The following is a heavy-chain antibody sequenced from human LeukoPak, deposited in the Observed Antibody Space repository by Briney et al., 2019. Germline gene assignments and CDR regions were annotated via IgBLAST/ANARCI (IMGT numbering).Heavy chain of an antibody. V-gene: IGHV3-9*01. CDR1: GFTFDDYA. D-gene: IGHD6-6*01. CDR2: ISWNSGTI. CDR3: AKDMRAARTFFDY. Sequence: GGSLRLSCAASGFTFDDYAMHWVRQAPGKGLEWVSGISWNSGTIGYADSVKGRFTISTDNAKNSLYLQMNSLRDEDTALYYCAKDMRAARTFFDYWGQGTLVTVSS. J-gene: IGHJ4*02.